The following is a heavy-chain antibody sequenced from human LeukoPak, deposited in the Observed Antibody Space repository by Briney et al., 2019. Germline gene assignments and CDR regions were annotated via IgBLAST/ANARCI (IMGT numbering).Heavy chain of an antibody. J-gene: IGHJ4*02. CDR1: GLTFSSYA. D-gene: IGHD3-10*01. Sequence: GGTLRLCCAASGLTFSSYAMSWVRQAPGKGLEWVSAISGSGGSTYYADSVKGRVTISRDNPKNTLYLQINSLRAEDTAVYYCAKDRVLLWFGELYYFDYWGQGTLVTVSS. V-gene: IGHV3-23*01. CDR2: ISGSGGST. CDR3: AKDRVLLWFGELYYFDY.